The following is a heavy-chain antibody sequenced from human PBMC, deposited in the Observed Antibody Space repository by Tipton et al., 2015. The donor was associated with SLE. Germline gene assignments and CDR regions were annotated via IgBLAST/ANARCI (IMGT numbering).Heavy chain of an antibody. CDR1: GDSINGYY. D-gene: IGHD7-27*01. CDR2: IYNSGST. V-gene: IGHV4-59*08. Sequence: LRLSCTVSGDSINGYYWTWIRQPPGKGLEWIGYIYNSGSTKYNPSLESRLTISADTSKNQFSLRLSSLTAADTAIYYCAKHAYPTSINWGSYFDFWGQGILVTVSS. J-gene: IGHJ4*02. CDR3: AKHAYPTSINWGSYFDF.